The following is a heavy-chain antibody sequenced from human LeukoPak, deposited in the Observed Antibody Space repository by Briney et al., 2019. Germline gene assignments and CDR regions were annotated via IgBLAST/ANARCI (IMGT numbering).Heavy chain of an antibody. V-gene: IGHV3-7*01. J-gene: IGHJ4*02. Sequence: GGSLRLSCVVPGFTLSQYWMTWVPPAPGKGLGWVANIKQGGNEIHYVESVKGRFTISRDNAKNSLYLQMNSLRAEDTAIYYCARGSSAAAESYFDSWGQGTLVTVSS. CDR3: ARGSSAAAESYFDS. CDR1: GFTLSQYW. D-gene: IGHD6-25*01. CDR2: IKQGGNEI.